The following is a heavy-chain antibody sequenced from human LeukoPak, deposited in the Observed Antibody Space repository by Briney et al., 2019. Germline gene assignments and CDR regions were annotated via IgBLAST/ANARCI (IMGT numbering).Heavy chain of an antibody. CDR2: ISYDGSNK. CDR3: ARDRDSYGLFDY. Sequence: PGRSLRLSCAASGFTFSSYGMHWVRQAPGKGLEWVAVISYDGSNKYYADSVKGRFTISRVNSKNTLYLQMNTLRAEDTAVYYCARDRDSYGLFDYWGQGILVTVSS. V-gene: IGHV3-30*03. D-gene: IGHD5-18*01. CDR1: GFTFSSYG. J-gene: IGHJ4*02.